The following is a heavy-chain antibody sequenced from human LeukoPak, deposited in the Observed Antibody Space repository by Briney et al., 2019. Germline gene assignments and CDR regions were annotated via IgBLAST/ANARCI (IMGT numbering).Heavy chain of an antibody. J-gene: IGHJ4*02. CDR2: IYYDGST. Sequence: PSGTLSLTCTVSGGSISTTSSYWGWVRQPPGKGLEWIGSIYYDGSTHYNPSLKSRVTISVDTSKNQFSLKLSSVTAADTAVYYCARRGGTAAGNCFDYWGQGTLVTVSS. D-gene: IGHD6-13*01. CDR1: GGSISTTSSY. V-gene: IGHV4-39*01. CDR3: ARRGGTAAGNCFDY.